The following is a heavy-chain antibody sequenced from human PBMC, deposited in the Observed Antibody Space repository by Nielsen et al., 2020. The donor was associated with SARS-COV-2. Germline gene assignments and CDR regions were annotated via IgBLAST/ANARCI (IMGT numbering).Heavy chain of an antibody. V-gene: IGHV4-61*05. D-gene: IGHD5-12*01. J-gene: IGHJ6*02. CDR2: IYYSGST. CDR1: GDSLNYNSYY. Sequence: GSLRLSCSVSGDSLNYNSYYWGWVRQPPGKGLEWIGYIYYSGSTNYNPSLKSRVTISVDTSKNQFSLKLSSVTAADTAVYYCARQHERRDGYDFRRYYYYYYGMDVWGQGTTVTVSS. CDR3: ARQHERRDGYDFRRYYYYYYGMDV.